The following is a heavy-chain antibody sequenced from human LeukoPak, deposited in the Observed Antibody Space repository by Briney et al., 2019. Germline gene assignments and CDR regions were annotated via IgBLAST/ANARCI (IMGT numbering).Heavy chain of an antibody. CDR1: GYTFTSYD. V-gene: IGHV1-8*03. Sequence: ASVKVSCKASGYTFTSYDINWVRQATGQGLEWMGWMNPNSGNTGYAQKFQGSVTITRNTSITTTYKELSSLRSEDTAVYYCARRSAYGSGSYYVDYWGQGTLVTVSS. D-gene: IGHD3-10*01. J-gene: IGHJ4*02. CDR3: ARRSAYGSGSYYVDY. CDR2: MNPNSGNT.